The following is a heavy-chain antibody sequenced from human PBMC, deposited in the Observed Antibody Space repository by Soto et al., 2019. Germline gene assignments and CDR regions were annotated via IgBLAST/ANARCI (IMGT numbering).Heavy chain of an antibody. V-gene: IGHV3-30*18. Sequence: QVQLVESGGGVVQPGRSLRLSCVASGFTFSTNGMHWVRQTPGKRLEWVTFISYDARSKYYVDSVKGRFAISRDKSKNSLYLQTNSLRAEDTAVYYCAKEYAGSVTWYFDYWGQGTLVTVSS. CDR3: AKEYAGSVTWYFDY. J-gene: IGHJ4*02. D-gene: IGHD1-26*01. CDR1: GFTFSTNG. CDR2: ISYDARSK.